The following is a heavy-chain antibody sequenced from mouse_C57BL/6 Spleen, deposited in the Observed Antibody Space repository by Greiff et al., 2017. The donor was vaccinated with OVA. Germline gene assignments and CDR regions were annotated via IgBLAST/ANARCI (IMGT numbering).Heavy chain of an antibody. CDR2: IYPGSGST. J-gene: IGHJ3*01. V-gene: IGHV1-55*01. D-gene: IGHD1-1*01. CDR1: GYTFTSYW. Sequence: VQLQQPGAELVKPGASVKMSCKASGYTFTSYWITWVKQRPGQGLEWIGDIYPGSGSTNYNEKFKSKATLTVDTSSSTAYMQLSSLTSEDSAVYYCARTGITTVVAKGFAYWGQGTLVTVSA. CDR3: ARTGITTVVAKGFAY.